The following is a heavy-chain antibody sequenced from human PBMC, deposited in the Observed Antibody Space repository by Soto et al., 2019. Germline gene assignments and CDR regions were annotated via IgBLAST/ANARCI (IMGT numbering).Heavy chain of an antibody. D-gene: IGHD1-7*01. CDR3: ARDNWNYGSFDI. V-gene: IGHV3-48*01. CDR1: GFTFSSYS. J-gene: IGHJ3*02. Sequence: GVLRLSCAASGFTFSSYSMNWVRQAPGKGLEWVSYISSSSSTIYYADSVKGRFTISRDNAKNSLYLQMNSLRAEDTAVYYCARDNWNYGSFDIWGQGTMVTVSS. CDR2: ISSSSSTI.